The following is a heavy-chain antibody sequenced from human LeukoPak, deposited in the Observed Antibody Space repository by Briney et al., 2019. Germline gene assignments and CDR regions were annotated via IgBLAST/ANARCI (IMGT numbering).Heavy chain of an antibody. V-gene: IGHV3-48*04. CDR1: GFTFSNYD. CDR2: ISSSTSTI. Sequence: PGGSLRLSCAASGFTFSNYDMNWVRQAPGKGLEWVSYISSSTSTIYYADSVKGRFTISRDNVKNSLYLQMNNLRAEDTAVYYCARKGNAFDVWGQGTMVTVSS. CDR3: ARKGNAFDV. J-gene: IGHJ3*01.